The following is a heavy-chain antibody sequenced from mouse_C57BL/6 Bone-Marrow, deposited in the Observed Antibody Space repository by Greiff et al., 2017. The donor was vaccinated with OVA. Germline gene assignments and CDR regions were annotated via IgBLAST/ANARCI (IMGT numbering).Heavy chain of an antibody. CDR2: IYPSDSET. V-gene: IGHV1-61*01. J-gene: IGHJ4*01. Sequence: QVQLQQPGAELVRPGSSVKLSCKASGYTFTSYWMDWVKQRPGQGLEWIGNIYPSDSETHYNQKFKDKATVTVDKSSSTAYMQLSSLTSEDSAVYYCARDWDAMDYWGQGTSVTVSS. D-gene: IGHD4-1*01. CDR1: GYTFTSYW. CDR3: ARDWDAMDY.